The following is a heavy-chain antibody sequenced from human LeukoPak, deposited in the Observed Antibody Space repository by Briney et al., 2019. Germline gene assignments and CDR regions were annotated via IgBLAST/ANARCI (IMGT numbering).Heavy chain of an antibody. CDR2: IYTSGST. CDR3: AREQWGYCSGTSCNYYYYMDV. Sequence: PSETLSLTCTVSGGSISSYYWSWIRQPAGKGLEWIGRIYTSGSTNYNPSLKSRVTMSVDTSKNQFSLKLSSVTAADTAVYYCAREQWGYCSGTSCNYYYYMDVWGKGTTVTVSS. CDR1: GGSISSYY. V-gene: IGHV4-4*07. J-gene: IGHJ6*03. D-gene: IGHD2-2*01.